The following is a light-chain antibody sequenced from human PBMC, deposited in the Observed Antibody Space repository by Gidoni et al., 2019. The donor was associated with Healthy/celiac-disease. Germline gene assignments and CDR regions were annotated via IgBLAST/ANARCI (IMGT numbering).Light chain of an antibody. CDR3: QQYGSSPET. J-gene: IGKJ1*01. Sequence: EIVLTQSPGTLSLSPGERATLSCRASQSVSHSDLAWYQQKPGQAPRLLIYGSSSRATGIPDRCSGSGSGTDFTLTISRLEPEDFAVYYCQQYGSSPETFGQGTKVEIK. CDR2: GSS. CDR1: QSVSHSD. V-gene: IGKV3-20*01.